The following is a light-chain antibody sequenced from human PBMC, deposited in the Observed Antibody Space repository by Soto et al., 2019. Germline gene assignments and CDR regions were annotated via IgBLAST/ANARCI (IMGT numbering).Light chain of an antibody. J-gene: IGKJ3*01. CDR3: KQYGSSPP. V-gene: IGKV3-20*01. Sequence: DIVLTQSPGTLSLSPGERATLSCRASQSVSSSYLAWYQQKPGQAPRLLIYGTSSRATGIQDRFSGSGSGTEFTLTIRRLEPEDFAVYYCKQYGSSPPFGPGTKVDIK. CDR2: GTS. CDR1: QSVSSSY.